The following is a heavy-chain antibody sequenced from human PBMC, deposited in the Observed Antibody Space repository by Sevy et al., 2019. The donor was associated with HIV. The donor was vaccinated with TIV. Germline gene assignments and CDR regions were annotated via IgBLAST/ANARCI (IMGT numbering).Heavy chain of an antibody. V-gene: IGHV3-7*01. CDR2: IKEDGSQK. Sequence: GGSLRLSCAASGFSFSKYWMSWVRQAPGKGLEWVANIKEDGSQKNYLESVKGRFTISRDNAKNLLYLQMNNLRADDTAVYYCARGADILSGYPSHYFDYWGQGTLVTVSS. CDR1: GFSFSKYW. CDR3: ARGADILSGYPSHYFDY. J-gene: IGHJ4*02. D-gene: IGHD3-9*01.